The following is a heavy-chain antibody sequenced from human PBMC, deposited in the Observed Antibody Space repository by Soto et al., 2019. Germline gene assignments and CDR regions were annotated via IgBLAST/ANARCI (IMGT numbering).Heavy chain of an antibody. J-gene: IGHJ4*02. Sequence: HPGGSLRLSCAASGFTFSNYWMHWVRQVPGKGPVWVSRVNPAGTASSYADFVKGRFTVSRDNAKNTLYLEMNSLSADDTAVYYCAKFTYYHDSSGYYVLDYWGPGTLVTVSS. CDR2: VNPAGTAS. D-gene: IGHD3-22*01. CDR1: GFTFSNYW. V-gene: IGHV3-74*01. CDR3: AKFTYYHDSSGYYVLDY.